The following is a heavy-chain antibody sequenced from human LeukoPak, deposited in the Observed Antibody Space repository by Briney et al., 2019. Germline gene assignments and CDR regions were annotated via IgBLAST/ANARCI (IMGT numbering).Heavy chain of an antibody. CDR3: TTEGELLWFGELSSADY. CDR2: IKSKTDGGTT. V-gene: IGHV3-15*01. Sequence: GGSLRLSCAASGFTFNNACMSGVRQAPSKGLEWVGCIKSKTDGGTTDYAAPVKGRFTISRDDSKNTLYLQMNSLKTEDTAVYYCTTEGELLWFGELSSADYWGQGTLVTVSS. CDR1: GFTFNNAC. J-gene: IGHJ4*02. D-gene: IGHD3-10*01.